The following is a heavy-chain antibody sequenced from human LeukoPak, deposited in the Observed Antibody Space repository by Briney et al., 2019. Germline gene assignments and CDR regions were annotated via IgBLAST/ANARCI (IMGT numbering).Heavy chain of an antibody. CDR3: ARGGGDYYGSGTYSIFDF. CDR1: GGSINNYY. CDR2: IHYSGST. J-gene: IGHJ4*02. Sequence: SETLSLTCTVSGGSINNYYWSWIRQPPGKGLEWIGYIHYSGSTNYNPSLKSRVTISVDTSKNQFSLKLSSVTAADTAVYYCARGGGDYYGSGTYSIFDFWGQGTLVTVSS. D-gene: IGHD3-10*01. V-gene: IGHV4-59*01.